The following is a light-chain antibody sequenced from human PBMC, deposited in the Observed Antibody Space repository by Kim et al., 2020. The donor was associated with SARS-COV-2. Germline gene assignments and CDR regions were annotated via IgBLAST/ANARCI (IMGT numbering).Light chain of an antibody. V-gene: IGLV3-19*01. CDR1: SLRTYY. CDR2: GKN. CDR3: NSRDSNDNVV. Sequence: ALGQTGRITCQGDSLRTYYATWCQQKPGQAPILGIYGKNTRPSGIPDRFSGSTSGNTASLTNTGTKAGDEADYYCNSRDSNDNVVFGGGTQLTVL. J-gene: IGLJ2*01.